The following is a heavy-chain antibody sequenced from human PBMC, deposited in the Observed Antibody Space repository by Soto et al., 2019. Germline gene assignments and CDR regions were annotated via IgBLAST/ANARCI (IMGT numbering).Heavy chain of an antibody. CDR3: TREYEYYDSSGFFDY. V-gene: IGHV3-49*03. CDR1: GFTFFDYA. Sequence: GSLRLSCTASGFTFFDYAIIFFRHSPWKWLEWVVFIRSKAYGGTTEYAASVKGRFTISRDDSKSIAYLQMNSLKTEDTAVYYCTREYEYYDSSGFFDYWGQGTLVTVS. D-gene: IGHD3-22*01. CDR2: IRSKAYGGTT. J-gene: IGHJ4*02.